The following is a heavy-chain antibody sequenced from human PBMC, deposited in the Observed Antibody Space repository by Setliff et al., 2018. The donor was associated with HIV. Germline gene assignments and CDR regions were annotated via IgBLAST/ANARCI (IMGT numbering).Heavy chain of an antibody. CDR1: GASISSSSHH. V-gene: IGHV4-39*01. D-gene: IGHD1-26*01. J-gene: IGHJ6*03. CDR3: ARIVRWELVATSTFFYYYMDV. CDR2: IYYTGST. Sequence: SETLSLTCTVSGASISSSSHHWAWIRQPPGKGLEYIGNIYYTGSTHHNPSLESRVATSVETSKNQFSLQLSSVTAADTAVYYCARIVRWELVATSTFFYYYMDVWGKGTTVTVSS.